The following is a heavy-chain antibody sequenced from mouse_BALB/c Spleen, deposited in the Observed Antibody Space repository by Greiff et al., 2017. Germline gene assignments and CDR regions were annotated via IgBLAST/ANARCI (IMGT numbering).Heavy chain of an antibody. V-gene: IGHV5-9-3*01. CDR1: GFTFSSYA. CDR3: ARRGYRQAMDY. J-gene: IGHJ4*01. Sequence: EVKLMESGGGLVKPGGSLKLSCAASGFTFSSYAMSWVRQTPEKRLEWVATISSGGSYTYYPDSVKGRFTISRDNAKNTLYLQMSSLRSEDTAMYYCARRGYRQAMDYWGQGTSVTVSS. D-gene: IGHD2-2*01. CDR2: ISSGGSYT.